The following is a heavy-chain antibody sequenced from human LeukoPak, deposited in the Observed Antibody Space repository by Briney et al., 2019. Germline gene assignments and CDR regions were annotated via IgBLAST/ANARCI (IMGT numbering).Heavy chain of an antibody. CDR1: GYTFITYY. J-gene: IGHJ5*02. CDR2: INPNGGTT. CDR3: ARESPPNCFDP. V-gene: IGHV1-46*01. Sequence: ASVKVSCKASGYTFITYYIHWVRQAPGQGLEWMGIINPNGGTTSYAQKFQGRVTMTRDTSTSTVYMDLSSLRSDDTAMYYCARESPPNCFDPWGQGTLVTVSS.